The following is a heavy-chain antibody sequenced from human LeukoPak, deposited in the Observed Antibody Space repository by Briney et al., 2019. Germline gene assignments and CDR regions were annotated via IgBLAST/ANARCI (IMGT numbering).Heavy chain of an antibody. CDR3: ARTTYYYDSSGYGSDY. V-gene: IGHV1-69*01. Sequence: FQGRVTITADESTSTAYMELSSLRSEDTAVYYCARTTYYYDSSGYGSDYWGQGTLVTVSS. D-gene: IGHD3-22*01. J-gene: IGHJ4*02.